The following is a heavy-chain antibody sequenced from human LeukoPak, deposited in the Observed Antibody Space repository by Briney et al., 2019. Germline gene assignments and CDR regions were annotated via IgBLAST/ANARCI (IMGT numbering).Heavy chain of an antibody. CDR2: ISHSGSNL. D-gene: IGHD3-22*01. CDR3: ARGDSSGVPDY. J-gene: IGHJ4*02. Sequence: PGVPLTLSCAASSFTFSDSYKNWIRHSPEKALEWLSYISHSGSNLDYAESVRGRFTISRDNANHSMYLQIKRLRAEGTGVYYCARGDSSGVPDYWGQGTLVTVSS. CDR1: SFTFSDSY. V-gene: IGHV3-11*01.